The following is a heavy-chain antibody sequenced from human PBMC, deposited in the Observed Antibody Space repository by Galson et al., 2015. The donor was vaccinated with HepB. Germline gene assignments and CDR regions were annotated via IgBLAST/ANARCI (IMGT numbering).Heavy chain of an antibody. D-gene: IGHD6-19*01. CDR2: ISGSGSST. CDR3: AKASHAVAVPYFDY. V-gene: IGHV3-23*01. J-gene: IGHJ4*02. Sequence: SLRLSCAASGFTFSSYAMSWVRQAPGKGLEWLSGISGSGSSTSYADSVKDRFTISRDNSKNSLYLQMNSLRAEDTAVFYCAKASHAVAVPYFDYWGQGTLVTVSS. CDR1: GFTFSSYA.